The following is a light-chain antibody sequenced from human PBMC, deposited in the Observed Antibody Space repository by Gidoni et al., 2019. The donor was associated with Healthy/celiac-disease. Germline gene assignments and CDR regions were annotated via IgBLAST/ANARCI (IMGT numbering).Light chain of an antibody. J-gene: IGKJ4*01. CDR2: AAS. CDR3: QQSDSTPLT. V-gene: IGKV1-39*01. Sequence: DIQMTQSPSSLSASVGDRVTITCRASQSISSYLNWYQQKPGKAPKLLIYAASSLQSGVPSRFSGSGSGTDFTLTISSLQPEDFATYYCQQSDSTPLTFGGGTKVESK. CDR1: QSISSY.